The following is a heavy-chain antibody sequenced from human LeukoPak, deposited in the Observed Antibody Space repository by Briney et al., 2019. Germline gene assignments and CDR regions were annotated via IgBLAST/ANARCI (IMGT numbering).Heavy chain of an antibody. CDR3: ARTCSSSSCYMVH. Sequence: GASVKVSCKAXGYTFANFGITWVRQAPGQGLEWMGWISVYNGNTNYAQNLQGRVTLTTDTSTSTAYMELRSLRSDDTARYYCARTCSSSSCYMVHWGQGTLVTVSS. CDR1: GYTFANFG. J-gene: IGHJ4*02. V-gene: IGHV1-18*01. CDR2: ISVYNGNT. D-gene: IGHD2-2*02.